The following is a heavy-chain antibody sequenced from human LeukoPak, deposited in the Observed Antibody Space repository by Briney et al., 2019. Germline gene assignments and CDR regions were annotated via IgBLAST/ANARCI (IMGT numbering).Heavy chain of an antibody. CDR1: GGTFSSYA. J-gene: IGHJ4*02. D-gene: IGHD2-2*01. CDR2: ITPIFGTA. CDR3: ARDRSGNVVVPAAYFDY. Sequence: SVKVSCKASGGTFSSYAISWVPQAPGQGLEWMGGITPIFGTANYAQKFQGRVTITADESTSTAYMELSSLRSEDTAVYYCARDRSGNVVVPAAYFDYWGQGTLVTVSS. V-gene: IGHV1-69*01.